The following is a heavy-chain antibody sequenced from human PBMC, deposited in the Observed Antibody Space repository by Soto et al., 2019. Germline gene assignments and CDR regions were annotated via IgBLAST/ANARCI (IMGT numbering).Heavy chain of an antibody. CDR2: INHSGST. CDR3: ARQDIVVVVAATWAFDI. D-gene: IGHD2-15*01. Sequence: LSLTCAVYGGSFSGYYWSWIRQPPGKGLEWIGEINHSGSTNYNPSLKSRVTISVDTSKNQFSLKLSSVTAADTAVYYCARQDIVVVVAATWAFDIWGQGTMVTVSS. J-gene: IGHJ3*02. V-gene: IGHV4-34*01. CDR1: GGSFSGYY.